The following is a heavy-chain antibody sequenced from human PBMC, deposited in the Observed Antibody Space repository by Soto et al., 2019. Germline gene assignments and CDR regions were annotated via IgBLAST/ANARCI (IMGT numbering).Heavy chain of an antibody. Sequence: QVQLQQWGAGLLKPSETLSLTCAVYGGSFSGYYWSWIRQPPGKGLEWIGEINHSGSTNYNPSLKSRVTISVDTSKNQFSLKLSSVTAADTAVYYCARGLRLLWFGESLNYYMDVWGKGTTVTVSS. CDR1: GGSFSGYY. CDR2: INHSGST. J-gene: IGHJ6*03. V-gene: IGHV4-34*01. CDR3: ARGLRLLWFGESLNYYMDV. D-gene: IGHD3-10*01.